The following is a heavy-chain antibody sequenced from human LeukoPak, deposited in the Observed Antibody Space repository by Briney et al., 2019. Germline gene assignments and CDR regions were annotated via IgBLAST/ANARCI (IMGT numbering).Heavy chain of an antibody. CDR2: IYSGGST. D-gene: IGHD3-22*01. CDR3: AKDATDSVGYEYYFDY. V-gene: IGHV3-53*01. J-gene: IGHJ4*02. Sequence: GGSLRLSCAASGFTVSSNYMSWVRQAPGKGLEWVSVIYSGGSTYYADSVKGRFTISRDNSKNTVYLQMNSLRVEDTAVYYCAKDATDSVGYEYYFDYWGQGTLVTVSS. CDR1: GFTVSSNY.